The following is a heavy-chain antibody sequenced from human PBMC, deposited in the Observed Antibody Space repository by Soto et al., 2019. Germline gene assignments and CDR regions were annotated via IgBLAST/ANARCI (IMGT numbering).Heavy chain of an antibody. CDR1: GGSFSGYF. V-gene: IGHV4-34*01. J-gene: IGHJ5*02. Sequence: SETLSLTCGVYGGSFSGYFWSWLRQSPGKGLEWVAEANGRGSRNYNPFLRCRLTISLDSSKNQFTLRLSSVTSADTAVYYCARGLAPTIFGPVPTPNWFDPWGQGTQVTVSS. D-gene: IGHD3-3*01. CDR3: ARGLAPTIFGPVPTPNWFDP. CDR2: ANGRGSR.